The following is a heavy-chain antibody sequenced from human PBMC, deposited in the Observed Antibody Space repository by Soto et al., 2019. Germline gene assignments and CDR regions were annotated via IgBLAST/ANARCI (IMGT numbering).Heavy chain of an antibody. Sequence: PGGSLRLSCAASGFTFSSYWMSWVRQAPGKGLEWVANIKQDGSEKYYVDSVKGRFTISRDNAKNSLYLQMNSLRAEDTAVYYCARDRRTGYGSRVDYWGQGTLVTVSS. J-gene: IGHJ4*02. D-gene: IGHD6-13*01. CDR3: ARDRRTGYGSRVDY. CDR1: GFTFSSYW. V-gene: IGHV3-7*03. CDR2: IKQDGSEK.